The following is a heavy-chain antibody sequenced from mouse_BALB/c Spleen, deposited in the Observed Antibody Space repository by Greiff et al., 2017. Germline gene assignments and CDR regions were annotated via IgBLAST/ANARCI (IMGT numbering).Heavy chain of an antibody. CDR1: GFTFSSYA. CDR2: ISSGGSYT. D-gene: IGHD2-4*01. Sequence: EVKVEESGGGLVKPGGSLKLSCAASGFTFSSYAMSWVRQTPEKRLEWVATISSGGSYTYYPDSVKGRFTISRDNAKNTLYLQMSSLRSEDTAMYYCARHGIRNYFDYWGQGTTLTVSS. V-gene: IGHV5-9-3*01. CDR3: ARHGIRNYFDY. J-gene: IGHJ2*01.